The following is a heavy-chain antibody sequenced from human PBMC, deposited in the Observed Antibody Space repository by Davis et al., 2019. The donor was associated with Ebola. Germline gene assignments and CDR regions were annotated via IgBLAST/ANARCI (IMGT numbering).Heavy chain of an antibody. CDR3: ARVNLWSRGWAMDV. Sequence: PSETLSLTCAASGVTFSDYSMNWVRQAPGKGLEWVSYISSGGITTYYTDSVRGRFTSSRDNAKNSLYLQMNSLRDEDMAVYYCARVNLWSRGWAMDVWGKGTTVTVSS. V-gene: IGHV3-48*02. D-gene: IGHD2-21*01. CDR1: GVTFSDYS. CDR2: ISSGGITT. J-gene: IGHJ6*04.